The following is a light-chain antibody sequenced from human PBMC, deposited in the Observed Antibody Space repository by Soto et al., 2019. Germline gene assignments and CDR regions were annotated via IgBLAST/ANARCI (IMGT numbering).Light chain of an antibody. CDR1: QSVSSY. CDR2: DAS. Sequence: EIVLTQSPATLYLSPGERATLSCRASQSVSSYLAWYRQKPGQAPRLLIYDASNRATGIPARFSGSGSGTDFTLTISSLEPEDFAVYYCQQRSNWPTFGPGTKVDIK. J-gene: IGKJ3*01. V-gene: IGKV3-11*01. CDR3: QQRSNWPT.